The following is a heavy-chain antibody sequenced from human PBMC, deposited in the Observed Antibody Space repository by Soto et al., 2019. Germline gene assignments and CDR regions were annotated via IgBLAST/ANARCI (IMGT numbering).Heavy chain of an antibody. CDR3: ARGPEYYYDSSGYQVELGGFDY. J-gene: IGHJ4*02. D-gene: IGHD3-22*01. CDR2: ISAYNGNT. V-gene: IGHV1-18*01. CDR1: GYTFTSYG. Sequence: ASVKVSCKASGYTFTSYGISWVRQAPGQGLEWMGWISAYNGNTNYAQKLQGRVTMTTDTSTSTAYMELRSLRPDDTAVYYCARGPEYYYDSSGYQVELGGFDYWGQGTLVTVSS.